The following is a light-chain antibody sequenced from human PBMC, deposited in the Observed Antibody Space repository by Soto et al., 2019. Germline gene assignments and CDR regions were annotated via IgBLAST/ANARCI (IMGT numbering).Light chain of an antibody. CDR2: EGS. CDR3: CSYAGSSTFLYVV. J-gene: IGLJ2*01. V-gene: IGLV2-23*03. CDR1: SSDVGSYNL. Sequence: QSALTQPASVSGSPGQSITISCTGTSSDVGSYNLVSWYQQHPGKAPKLMIYEGSKRPSGVSNRFSGSKSGNTASLTISGLQAEDEADYYCCSYAGSSTFLYVVFGGGTKVTVL.